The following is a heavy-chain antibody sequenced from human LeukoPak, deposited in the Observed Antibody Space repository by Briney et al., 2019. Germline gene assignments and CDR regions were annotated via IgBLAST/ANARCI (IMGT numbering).Heavy chain of an antibody. D-gene: IGHD6-13*01. CDR1: GFTFSKYE. Sequence: GGSLRLSCAASGFTFSKYEMNWVSQAPGKGLEWISHISNFGDMIHYADSVEGRFTISRDNAKNSLYLQMDSLRAEDTAVYYCAKDATAVVGTVYMDVWGKGTTVTISS. J-gene: IGHJ6*03. CDR3: AKDATAVVGTVYMDV. CDR2: ISNFGDMI. V-gene: IGHV3-48*03.